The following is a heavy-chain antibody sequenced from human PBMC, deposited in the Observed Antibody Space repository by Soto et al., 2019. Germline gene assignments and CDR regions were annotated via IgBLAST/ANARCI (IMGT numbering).Heavy chain of an antibody. V-gene: IGHV1-58*02. CDR3: AADPRAQRKVVTAYY. Sequence: QMQLVQSGPEVKKPGTSVKVSCKASGFTFTSSAMQWVRQARGQRLEWIGWIIVGSGNTNYAQKFQERVTITRDMSTSTAYMELSSLRSEDTAVYYCAADPRAQRKVVTAYYWGQGTLVTVSS. CDR2: IIVGSGNT. D-gene: IGHD2-21*02. CDR1: GFTFTSSA. J-gene: IGHJ4*02.